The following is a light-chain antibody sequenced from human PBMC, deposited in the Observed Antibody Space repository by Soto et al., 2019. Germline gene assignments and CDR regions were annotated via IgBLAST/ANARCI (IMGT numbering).Light chain of an antibody. V-gene: IGKV3-20*01. Sequence: EIVLTQSPGTLSLSPGERATLSCRASQSVTNNYLAWYQQKTGQTPRLIVYLASSRAPGIPDRFSGSGSGTHFTLTIRRVEPEDFAVYYCQQYGSSPWKFGQGTKVALK. J-gene: IGKJ1*01. CDR3: QQYGSSPWK. CDR1: QSVTNNY. CDR2: LAS.